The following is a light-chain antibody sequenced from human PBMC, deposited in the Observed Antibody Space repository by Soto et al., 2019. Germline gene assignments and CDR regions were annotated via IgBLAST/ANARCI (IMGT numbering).Light chain of an antibody. CDR3: MQGSYWPRT. J-gene: IGKJ1*01. CDR2: EVS. Sequence: VMTQSPLSLPVTLGQPASISCRSSQSLLYTDGNTYLSWFQQRPGQSPRRLIYEVSNRDSGVPDRFSGSGSGTDFTLKISMVEAEDVGVYYCMQGSYWPRTFGQGTKVEIK. V-gene: IGKV2-30*01. CDR1: QSLLYTDGNTY.